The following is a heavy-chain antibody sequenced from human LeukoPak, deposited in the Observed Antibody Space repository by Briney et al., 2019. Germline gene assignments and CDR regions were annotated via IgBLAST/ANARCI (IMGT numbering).Heavy chain of an antibody. D-gene: IGHD2-21*01. J-gene: IGHJ4*02. CDR1: VDSISTDY. CDR2: INYSGNS. CDR3: ARLDCMSDTCYNC. V-gene: IGHV4-59*08. Sequence: SESLSLTRIVSVDSISTDYWSWIRQSPGKGLEWIGYINYSGNSEYNPSLKSRVTISVDRSKNQVSLKMTSVTAADTAVYYCARLDCMSDTCYNCWALGALVTVSS.